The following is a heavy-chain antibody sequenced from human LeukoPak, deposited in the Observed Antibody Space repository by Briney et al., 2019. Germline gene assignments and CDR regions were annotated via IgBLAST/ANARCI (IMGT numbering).Heavy chain of an antibody. Sequence: GGSLRLSCAASGLTFSRYGMHWVRQAPGKGLEWVAVISHDGSNKYYADSVKGRFTISRDNSKNTLYLQMNSLRADDTAVYYCAKDPSYSGGWPGIFDYWGQGTLVTVSS. CDR2: ISHDGSNK. CDR1: GLTFSRYG. D-gene: IGHD6-19*01. CDR3: AKDPSYSGGWPGIFDY. V-gene: IGHV3-30*18. J-gene: IGHJ4*02.